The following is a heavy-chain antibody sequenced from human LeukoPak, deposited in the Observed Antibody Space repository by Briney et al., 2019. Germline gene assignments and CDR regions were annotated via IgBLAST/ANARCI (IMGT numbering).Heavy chain of an antibody. J-gene: IGHJ4*02. V-gene: IGHV3-23*01. CDR3: AKVKGIWSSSWYEGFDY. Sequence: GGSLRLSCAASGFTFSSYAMSWVRQAPGKGLEWVSAISGSGGSTYYADSVKGRFTISRDNSKNTLYLQMNSLRAEDTAVYYCAKVKGIWSSSWYEGFDYWGQGTLVTVSS. CDR1: GFTFSSYA. CDR2: ISGSGGST. D-gene: IGHD6-13*01.